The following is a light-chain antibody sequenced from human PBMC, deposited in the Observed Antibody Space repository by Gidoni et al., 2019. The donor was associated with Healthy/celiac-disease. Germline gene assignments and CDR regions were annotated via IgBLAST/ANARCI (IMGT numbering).Light chain of an antibody. CDR2: WAS. Sequence: DIVMTQSPDSLAVSLGERATINCKSSQSVLYSSNNKNYLAWYQQKPGQPPKLLIYWASTRESGVPDRFSGSGSGTDFTLTISSLQAEDGAVYYCQQYYSTPAYTFGQGTKPEIK. CDR3: QQYYSTPAYT. V-gene: IGKV4-1*01. CDR1: QSVLYSSNNKNY. J-gene: IGKJ2*01.